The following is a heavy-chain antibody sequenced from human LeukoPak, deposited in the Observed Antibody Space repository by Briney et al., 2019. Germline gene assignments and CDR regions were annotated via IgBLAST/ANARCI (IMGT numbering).Heavy chain of an antibody. V-gene: IGHV4-59*01. D-gene: IGHD5-18*01. Sequence: SETLSLTCSVSGGSISSYYWSWIRQPPGKRLEWIGYIYYTGSTNYNPSLKSRVTISVDTSKNQVSLKLTSVTTADTAVYYCARGHSNTYGQISDYWGQGTLVTVSS. CDR3: ARGHSNTYGQISDY. CDR1: GGSISSYY. J-gene: IGHJ4*02. CDR2: IYYTGST.